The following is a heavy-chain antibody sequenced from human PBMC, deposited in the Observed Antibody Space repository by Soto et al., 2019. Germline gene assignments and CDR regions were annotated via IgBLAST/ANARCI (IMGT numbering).Heavy chain of an antibody. CDR3: ARGWESGYCSGGSCYLRYYYGMDV. V-gene: IGHV4-30-4*01. D-gene: IGHD2-15*01. Sequence: SETLSLTCTVSGDSITSGEYYWSWIRQAPGKGLEWIGLIYYSGITDYNPSLKSRVAISIDTSKNQFSLSLTSVTAADTAVYYCARGWESGYCSGGSCYLRYYYGMDVWGQGTTVTVSS. J-gene: IGHJ6*02. CDR2: IYYSGIT. CDR1: GDSITSGEYY.